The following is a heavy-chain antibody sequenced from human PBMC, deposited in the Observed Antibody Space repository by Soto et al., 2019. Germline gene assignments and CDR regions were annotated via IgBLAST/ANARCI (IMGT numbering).Heavy chain of an antibody. Sequence: ASVKVSCKASGYTFTSSAVQWVRQARGQRLEWIGWIVVGSGNTNYAQKFQERVTITRDMSTSTAYMELSSLRSEDTAVYYCAAYRWDYYGSGSYYNSASVYYYYYGMDVWGQGTTVTVSS. CDR2: IVVGSGNT. D-gene: IGHD3-10*01. CDR1: GYTFTSSA. J-gene: IGHJ6*02. V-gene: IGHV1-58*01. CDR3: AAYRWDYYGSGSYYNSASVYYYYYGMDV.